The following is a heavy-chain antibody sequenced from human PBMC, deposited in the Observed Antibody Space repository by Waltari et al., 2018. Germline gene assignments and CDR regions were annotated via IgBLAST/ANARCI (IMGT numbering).Heavy chain of an antibody. CDR3: AQGSSWYDP. CDR2: INTGGYT. Sequence: QLQLQQRGAGLLKPSETLSLTCSLHGGSLSGYFWNWIRQPPGKGLEWIGQINTGGYTTYNPSLKSRVTMSVDKSKNEFSLILTSVTAADTAVYYCAQGSSWYDPWGQGTLVIVSS. CDR1: GGSLSGYF. V-gene: IGHV4-34*02. J-gene: IGHJ5*02.